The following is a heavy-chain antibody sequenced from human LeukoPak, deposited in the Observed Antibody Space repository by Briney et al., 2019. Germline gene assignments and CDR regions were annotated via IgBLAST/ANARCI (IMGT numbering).Heavy chain of an antibody. CDR2: IWYDGSNK. CDR1: GFTFSSYG. Sequence: GGSLRLSCAASGFTFSSYGMHWVRQAPGKGLEWVAVIWYDGSNKYYADSVKGRFTISRDNSKNALYLQMNSLRAEDTAVYYCARDQSLTGTKQPLDYWGQGTLVTVSS. CDR3: ARDQSLTGTKQPLDY. J-gene: IGHJ4*02. D-gene: IGHD1-20*01. V-gene: IGHV3-33*01.